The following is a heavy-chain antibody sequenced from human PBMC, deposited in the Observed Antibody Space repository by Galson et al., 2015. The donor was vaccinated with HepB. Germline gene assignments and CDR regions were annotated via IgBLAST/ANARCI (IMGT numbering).Heavy chain of an antibody. CDR1: GYTFTGYY. Sequence: SVKASCKASGYTFTGYYMHWVRQAPGQGLEWMGWINPNSGGTNYAQKLQGRVTMTRDTSISAAYMELSRLRSDDTAVYFCARAPPPYYDTNGGLDYWGQGTLVTVSS. J-gene: IGHJ4*02. CDR3: ARAPPPYYDTNGGLDY. CDR2: INPNSGGT. V-gene: IGHV1-2*02. D-gene: IGHD3-22*01.